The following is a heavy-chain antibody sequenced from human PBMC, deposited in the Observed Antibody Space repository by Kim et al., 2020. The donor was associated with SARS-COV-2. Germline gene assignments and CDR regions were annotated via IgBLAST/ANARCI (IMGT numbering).Heavy chain of an antibody. J-gene: IGHJ6*02. D-gene: IGHD2-8*01. CDR3: ARDNAERVYAKGSYYYGMDV. V-gene: IGHV4-59*01. CDR2: IYYSGST. CDR1: GGSISSYY. Sequence: SETLSLTCTVSGGSISSYYWSWIRQPPGKGLEWIGYIYYSGSTNYNPSLKSRVTISVDTSKNQFSLKLSSVTAADTAVYYCARDNAERVYAKGSYYYGMDVWGQGTTVTVSS.